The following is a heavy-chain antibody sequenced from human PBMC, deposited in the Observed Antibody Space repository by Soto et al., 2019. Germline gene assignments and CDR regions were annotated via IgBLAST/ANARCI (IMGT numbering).Heavy chain of an antibody. CDR2: ISRDGGTK. CDR3: TGGVASGY. CDR1: GFTVSSYG. V-gene: IGHV3-30*03. Sequence: QVQLVESGGGVVQPGRSLRLSCAASGFTVSSYGMHWVRQAPGKGLEWVAVISRDGGTKYYADSVKGRFTISRDNSRNTLFLEMNSLRGDDMAVYYCTGGVASGYWGQGRLVTVSS. D-gene: IGHD2-8*02. J-gene: IGHJ4*02.